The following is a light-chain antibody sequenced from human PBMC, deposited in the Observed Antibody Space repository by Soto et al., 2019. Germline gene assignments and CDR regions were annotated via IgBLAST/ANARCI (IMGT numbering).Light chain of an antibody. V-gene: IGKV1-6*01. CDR2: AAS. CDR3: LQKYFYPFP. CDR1: QGIRND. J-gene: IGKJ3*01. Sequence: IQSSHSPSSLSASVGDRVTITCRASQGIRNDLDWFQQKPGKAPKLLIYAASNLQSGVPARFSGSGSGTDFTPTISSLQPEDFATYYCLQKYFYPFPSGPGTKVDIK.